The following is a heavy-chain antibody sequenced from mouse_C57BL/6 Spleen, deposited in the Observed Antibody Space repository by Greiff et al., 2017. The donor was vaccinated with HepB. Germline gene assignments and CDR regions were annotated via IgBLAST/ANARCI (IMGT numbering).Heavy chain of an antibody. V-gene: IGHV1-69*01. CDR1: GYTFTSYW. J-gene: IGHJ2*01. D-gene: IGHD1-1*01. CDR2: IDPSDSYT. CDR3: ARSITTVVPFDY. Sequence: QVQLQQSGAELVMPGASVKLSCKASGYTFTSYWMHWVKQRPGQGLEWIGEIDPSDSYTNYNQKFKGKSTLTVDKSSSTAYMQLSSLTSEDSAVYYCARSITTVVPFDYWGQGTTLTVSS.